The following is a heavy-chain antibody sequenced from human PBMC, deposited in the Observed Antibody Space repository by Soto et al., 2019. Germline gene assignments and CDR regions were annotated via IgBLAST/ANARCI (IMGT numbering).Heavy chain of an antibody. V-gene: IGHV3-48*01. CDR1: GFSFSSYS. Sequence: GGFLTLSCAASGFSFSSYSMNWGRQGPEQGLEWVSYISSSSSTIYYADSVKGRFTISRDNAKNSLYLQMDSLRAEDTAVYYCDRVRIPMAATGYFDPWGQGTLVTVSS. CDR3: DRVRIPMAATGYFDP. J-gene: IGHJ5*02. D-gene: IGHD1-1*01. CDR2: ISSSSSTI.